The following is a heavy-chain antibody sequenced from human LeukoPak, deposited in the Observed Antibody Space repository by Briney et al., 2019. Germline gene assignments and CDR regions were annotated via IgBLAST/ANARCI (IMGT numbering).Heavy chain of an antibody. CDR1: GYTFTSYA. CDR2: INAGNGNT. CDR3: ARDPRITMFRGAQTYYYGMDV. V-gene: IGHV1-3*01. D-gene: IGHD3-10*01. Sequence: GASVKVSCKASGYTFTSYAMHWVRQAPGQRLEWMGWINAGNGNTKYSQKFQGRVTITRDTSASTAYMELSSLRSEDTAVYYCARDPRITMFRGAQTYYYGMDVWGQGTTVTVSS. J-gene: IGHJ6*02.